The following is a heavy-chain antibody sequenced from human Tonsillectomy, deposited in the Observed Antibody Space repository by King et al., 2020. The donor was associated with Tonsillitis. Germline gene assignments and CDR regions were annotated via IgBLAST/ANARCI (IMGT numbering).Heavy chain of an antibody. CDR1: GFTFSVYW. V-gene: IGHV3-7*03. CDR3: ARDRGVAAADWFDS. CDR2: IKQDGSEK. D-gene: IGHD6-13*01. Sequence: VQLVESGGGLVQPGGSLRLSCVASGFTFSVYWLSWVRQAPGKGLERVANIKQDGSEKYYVDSVKGRFTISRDNAKNSLYLQMNSLRPEDTAVYFCARDRGVAAADWFDSWGQGTLVTVSS. J-gene: IGHJ5*01.